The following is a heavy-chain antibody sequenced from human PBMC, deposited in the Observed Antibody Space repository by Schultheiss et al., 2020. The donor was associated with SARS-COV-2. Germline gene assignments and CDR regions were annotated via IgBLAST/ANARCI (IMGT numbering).Heavy chain of an antibody. CDR1: GYTFTGYY. D-gene: IGHD3-22*01. V-gene: IGHV1-2*04. CDR3: ARDGVGIWPYYYDSRRGWFDP. J-gene: IGHJ5*02. CDR2: INPNSGGT. Sequence: ASVKVSCKASGYTFTGYYMHWVRQAPGQGLEWMGWINPNSGGTNYAQKFQGWVTMTRDTSISTAYMELSRLRSDDTAVYYCARDGVGIWPYYYDSRRGWFDPWGQGTLVTVSS.